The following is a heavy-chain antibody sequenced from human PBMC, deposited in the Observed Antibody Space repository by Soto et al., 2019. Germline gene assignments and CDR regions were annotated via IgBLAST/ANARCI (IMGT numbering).Heavy chain of an antibody. D-gene: IGHD2-15*01. V-gene: IGHV3-53*01. J-gene: IGHJ6*02. Sequence: GGSLRLSCAASGFPVSSNYMSWVRQAPGKGLEWVSVIYSGGSTYYADSVKGRFTISRDNSKNTLYLQMNSLRAEDTAVYYCARVVGSGFSLYYYYGMDVWGQGTTVTVSS. CDR2: IYSGGST. CDR1: GFPVSSNY. CDR3: ARVVGSGFSLYYYYGMDV.